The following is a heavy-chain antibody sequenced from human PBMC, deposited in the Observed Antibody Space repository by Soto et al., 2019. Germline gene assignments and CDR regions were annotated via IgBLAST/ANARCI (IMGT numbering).Heavy chain of an antibody. CDR1: GYTFTTYY. CDR3: ARPRIVGTTGAFDI. CDR2: INPSGGAT. D-gene: IGHD1-26*01. J-gene: IGHJ3*02. V-gene: IGHV1-46*01. Sequence: GASVKVSCKASGYTFTTYYIHWVRQAPGQGLEWMGNINPSGGATGYAQKFQGRVTMTRDTSTSTAYMELSSLRSEDTAVYYCARPRIVGTTGAFDIWGQGTMVTVSS.